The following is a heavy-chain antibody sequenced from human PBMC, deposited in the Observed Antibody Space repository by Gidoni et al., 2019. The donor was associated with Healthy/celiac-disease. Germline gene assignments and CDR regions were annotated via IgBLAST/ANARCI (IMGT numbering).Heavy chain of an antibody. Sequence: VQLVQSGAEVKKPGESLKIPCKGSGYSFTSYWIGWVRQMPGKGLEWMGIIYPGDSDTRYSPSFQGQVTISADKSISTAYLQWSSLKASDTAMYYCARTSWRPARIQYYMDVWGKGTTVTVSS. CDR1: GYSFTSYW. V-gene: IGHV5-51*03. CDR3: ARTSWRPARIQYYMDV. J-gene: IGHJ6*03. CDR2: IYPGDSDT. D-gene: IGHD6-13*01.